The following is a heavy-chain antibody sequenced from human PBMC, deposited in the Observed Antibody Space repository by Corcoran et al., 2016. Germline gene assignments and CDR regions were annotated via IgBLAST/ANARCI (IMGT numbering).Heavy chain of an antibody. CDR2: IKTAGSEK. J-gene: IGHJ5*02. V-gene: IGHV3-7*03. CDR3: ARGGERDAWCDP. CDR1: GFTFSKYL. Sequence: EVQVVVSGGGLAQPGGSLSLSCAASGFTFSKYLMMWVRQAPGKGLEWVANIKTAGSEKNYVDSVKGRFTISRDNAKNSVFLQINSLRVEDTAVYYGARGGERDAWCDPWGQGTLVSVSS. D-gene: IGHD2-21*01.